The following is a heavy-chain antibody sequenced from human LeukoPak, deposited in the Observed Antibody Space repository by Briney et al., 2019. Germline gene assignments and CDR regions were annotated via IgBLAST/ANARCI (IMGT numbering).Heavy chain of an antibody. J-gene: IGHJ3*02. D-gene: IGHD6-19*01. Sequence: PSETLSLTCTVSGGSTSSYYWSWIRQPPGKGLEWIGYIYYTGSTNYNPSLKGRVTISVDKSKNQFSLKLSSVTAADTAVYYCARAYSSFAFDIWGQGTMVTVSS. CDR3: ARAYSSFAFDI. V-gene: IGHV4-59*12. CDR2: IYYTGST. CDR1: GGSTSSYY.